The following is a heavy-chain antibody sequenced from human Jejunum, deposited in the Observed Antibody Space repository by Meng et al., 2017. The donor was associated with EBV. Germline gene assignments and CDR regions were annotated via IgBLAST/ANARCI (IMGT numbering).Heavy chain of an antibody. CDR2: VSAYNGST. V-gene: IGHV1-18*01. J-gene: IGHJ4*02. Sequence: QVQLVQSGADVKKSGASVTVARTVSCYTFTHYAFHWLRPCPGQGVEWMGWVSAYNGSTEYPQKFQGRVAMTTDTSTTTVYMELGSLRPDDTATYYCVRTSVYSSGFSDFWGQGTLVTVSS. D-gene: IGHD6-19*01. CDR1: CYTFTHYA. CDR3: VRTSVYSSGFSDF.